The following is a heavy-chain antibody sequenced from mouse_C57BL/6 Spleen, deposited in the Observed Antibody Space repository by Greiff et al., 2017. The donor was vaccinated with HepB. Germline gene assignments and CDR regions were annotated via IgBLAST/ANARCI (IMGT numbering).Heavy chain of an antibody. Sequence: QVQLMESGPELVKPGASVKISCKASGYAFSSSWMNWVKQRPGKGLEWIGRIYPGDGDPNYNGKFKGKATLTADKSSSTAYMQRSSLTSEDSAVYFCASTLDSSGYGFAYWGQGTLVTVSA. D-gene: IGHD3-2*02. CDR2: IYPGDGDP. CDR1: GYAFSSSW. V-gene: IGHV1-82*01. CDR3: ASTLDSSGYGFAY. J-gene: IGHJ3*01.